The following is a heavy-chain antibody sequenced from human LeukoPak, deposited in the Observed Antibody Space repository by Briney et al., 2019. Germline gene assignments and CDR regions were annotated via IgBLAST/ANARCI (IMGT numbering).Heavy chain of an antibody. CDR3: ARXNFPYGDYVGSAFXX. D-gene: IGHD4-17*01. V-gene: IGHV5-51*01. CDR2: IYPGDSDT. Sequence: GESLKISCKGSGYSFTSYWIGWVRQMPGKGLEWMGIIYPGDSDTRYSPSFQGQVTISADKSISTAYLQWSNLKASDTAMYYCARXNFPYGDYVGSAFXXXGQGTMX. J-gene: IGHJ3*02. CDR1: GYSFTSYW.